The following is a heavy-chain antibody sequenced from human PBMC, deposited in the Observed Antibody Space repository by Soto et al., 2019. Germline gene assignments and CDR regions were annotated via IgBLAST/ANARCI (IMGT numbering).Heavy chain of an antibody. D-gene: IGHD3-10*01. CDR3: ARDHYYGSGSYNFFDY. V-gene: IGHV1-46*03. CDR2: INPSGGNT. CDR1: GYSFTWYS. Sequence: ASVKVSCKASGYSFTWYSMHWVRQAPGQGLEWMGIINPSGGNTSSAQKFQGRVTMTRDTSTSTVYMELSSLRSEDTAIYYCARDHYYGSGSYNFFDYWGQGALVTVSS. J-gene: IGHJ4*02.